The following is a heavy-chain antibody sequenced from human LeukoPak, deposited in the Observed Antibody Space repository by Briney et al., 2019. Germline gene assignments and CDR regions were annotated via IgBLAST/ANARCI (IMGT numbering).Heavy chain of an antibody. V-gene: IGHV4-34*01. CDR3: AGPGAGDLDY. Sequence: SETLSLTCAVYGGSFGVYYWSWIRQPPGKGLKWIGEINHSGSTNYNPSLKSRVTISVDMSKNQFSLKLSSVTAADTAVYYCAGPGAGDLDYWGQGTLVTVSS. J-gene: IGHJ4*02. CDR1: GGSFGVYY. CDR2: INHSGST. D-gene: IGHD3-10*01.